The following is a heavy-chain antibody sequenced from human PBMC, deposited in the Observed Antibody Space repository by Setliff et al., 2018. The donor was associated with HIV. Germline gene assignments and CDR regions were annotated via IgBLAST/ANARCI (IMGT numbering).Heavy chain of an antibody. Sequence: PSETLSLTCTVADGSISTGSYYWSWVRQPAGRGLEWIGRIYTSGSTNYNPSLKSRVTMSVDTSKNQFSLNLTSVTAADTAVYYCARSRTSSGYYGVTGYGMDVWGQGTTVTVSS. J-gene: IGHJ6*02. CDR3: ARSRTSSGYYGVTGYGMDV. CDR2: IYTSGST. CDR1: DGSISTGSYY. D-gene: IGHD3-22*01. V-gene: IGHV4-61*02.